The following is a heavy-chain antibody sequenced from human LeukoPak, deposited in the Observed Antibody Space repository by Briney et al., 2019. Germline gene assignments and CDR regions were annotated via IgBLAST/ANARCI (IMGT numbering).Heavy chain of an antibody. V-gene: IGHV1-46*01. Sequence: ASVKVSCKASGYTFATYYMHWVRQAPGQGLEWMGMINPSGGSTIYAQRFQGRVTMTRDMSTSTAYMELRSLRSDDTAVYYCARDHRGLYYYDSSGYFKRFDYWGQGTLVTVSS. CDR2: INPSGGST. J-gene: IGHJ4*02. CDR3: ARDHRGLYYYDSSGYFKRFDY. D-gene: IGHD3-22*01. CDR1: GYTFATYY.